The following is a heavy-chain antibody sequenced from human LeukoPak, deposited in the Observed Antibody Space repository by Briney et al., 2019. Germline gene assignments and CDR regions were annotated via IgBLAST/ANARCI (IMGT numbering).Heavy chain of an antibody. CDR2: IIPIFGTA. CDR1: GGTFSSYA. Sequence: ASVKVSCKASGGTFSSYAISWVRQAPGQGLEWMGGIIPIFGTANYAQKFQGRVTITADESTSTAYMELRSLRSEDTAVYYCARVADPLGTPQMGYGWFDPWGQGTLVTVSS. J-gene: IGHJ5*02. D-gene: IGHD5-24*01. V-gene: IGHV1-69*13. CDR3: ARVADPLGTPQMGYGWFDP.